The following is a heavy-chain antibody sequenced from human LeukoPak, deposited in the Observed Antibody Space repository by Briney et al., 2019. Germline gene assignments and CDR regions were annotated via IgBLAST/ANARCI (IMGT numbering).Heavy chain of an antibody. CDR2: ISSSSSYI. V-gene: IGHV3-21*01. Sequence: GGSLRLSCAASGFTFSSYSMNWVRQAPGKGLEWFSSISSSSSYIYYADSVKGRFTISRDNAKNSLYLQMNSLRAEDTAVYYCARDSSGWYVGYFDYWGQGTLVTVSS. D-gene: IGHD6-19*01. CDR1: GFTFSSYS. J-gene: IGHJ4*02. CDR3: ARDSSGWYVGYFDY.